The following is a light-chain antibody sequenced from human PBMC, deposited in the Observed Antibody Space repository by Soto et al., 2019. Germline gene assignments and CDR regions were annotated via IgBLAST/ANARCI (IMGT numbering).Light chain of an antibody. V-gene: IGKV3-11*01. J-gene: IGKJ5*01. CDR1: QSVGGS. CDR3: QQRSNWIT. CDR2: DTS. Sequence: EIVLTQSPATLSLFPGERATLSCRASQSVGGSLAWYQQKPGQAPRLLLYDTSSRATGIPARFSGSGSETDFPLTISSLEPEDFAVYYCQQRSNWITFGQGTRLEIE.